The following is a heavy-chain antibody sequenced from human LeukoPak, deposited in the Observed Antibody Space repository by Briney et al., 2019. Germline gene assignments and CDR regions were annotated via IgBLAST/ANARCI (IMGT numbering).Heavy chain of an antibody. J-gene: IGHJ4*02. V-gene: IGHV3-53*01. CDR1: GFIFSNAW. CDR3: ARGLRHFDY. Sequence: GGSLRLSCAASGFIFSNAWMNWVRQAPGKGLEWVSVIYSGGVTYYADSVKGRFTISRDNSKNTLYLQMNSLRAEDTAVYYCARGLRHFDYWGQGTLVTVSS. CDR2: IYSGGVT.